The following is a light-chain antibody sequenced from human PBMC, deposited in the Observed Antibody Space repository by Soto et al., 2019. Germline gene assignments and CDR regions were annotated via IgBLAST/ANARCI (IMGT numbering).Light chain of an antibody. V-gene: IGKV1-5*03. Sequence: DIPTTQSPSTLSASVGDRVTIPCRASQSISSCLAWYQQKPGKAPKLLIYHASNLQSGVPSRFSGSGSGTEFTLTLSSLQPDDFATYYCQQYNSYTWTFGQGTKVDI. CDR2: HAS. CDR3: QQYNSYTWT. CDR1: QSISSC. J-gene: IGKJ1*01.